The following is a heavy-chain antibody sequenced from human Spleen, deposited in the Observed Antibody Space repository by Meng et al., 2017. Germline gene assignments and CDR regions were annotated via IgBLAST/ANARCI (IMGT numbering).Heavy chain of an antibody. CDR3: AREDSNGGWFDP. Sequence: SETLSLTCTVSGGSVSSGSYYWSWIRQPPGKGLEWIGYIYYSGSTNYNPSLKSRVTISVDTSKNQFSLKLSSVTAADTAVYYCAREDSNGGWFDPWGQGTLVTVSS. D-gene: IGHD4-11*01. CDR1: GGSVSSGSYY. J-gene: IGHJ5*02. CDR2: IYYSGST. V-gene: IGHV4-61*01.